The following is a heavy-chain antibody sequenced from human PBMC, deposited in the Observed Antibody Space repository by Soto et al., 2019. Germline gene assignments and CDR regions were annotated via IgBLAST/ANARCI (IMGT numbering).Heavy chain of an antibody. CDR2: ISAYNGNT. CDR1: GYTFTSYG. CDR3: ARGSPTYDILTGYMYCFDY. V-gene: IGHV1-18*01. D-gene: IGHD3-9*01. J-gene: IGHJ4*02. Sequence: QVQLVQSGAEVKKPGASVKVSCKASGYTFTSYGISWVRQAPGQGLEWMGWISAYNGNTNYVQKLQGRVTMTTDTSTSTAYMELRSLRSDDTAVYYCARGSPTYDILTGYMYCFDYWGQGTLVTVSS.